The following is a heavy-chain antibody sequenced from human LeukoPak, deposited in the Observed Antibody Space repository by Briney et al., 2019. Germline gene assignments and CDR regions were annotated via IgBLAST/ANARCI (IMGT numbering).Heavy chain of an antibody. CDR2: INPNSGGT. Sequence: GSVKVSCKASGYTFTGYYMHWVRQAPGQGLEWMGWINPNSGGTNYAQKFQGRVTMTRDTSISTAYMELSRLRSDDTAVYYCARSYYDFWSGPRDYFDYWGQGTLVTVSS. CDR3: ARSYYDFWSGPRDYFDY. V-gene: IGHV1-2*02. CDR1: GYTFTGYY. J-gene: IGHJ4*02. D-gene: IGHD3-3*01.